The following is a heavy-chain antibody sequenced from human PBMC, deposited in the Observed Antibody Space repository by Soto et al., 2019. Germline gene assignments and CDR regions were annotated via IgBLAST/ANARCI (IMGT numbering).Heavy chain of an antibody. Sequence: QLQLVESGGGVVQPGKSLRLSCAASGFTFSTYGMHWVRQAPGKGLEWVALISYDGGVTKYVDSVKGRFTISRDSSTNTLFLQMNSLIAEDTAVYYCATGRLAYTGTYSVDYWGQGTLVTVSS. CDR3: ATGRLAYTGTYSVDY. CDR1: GFTFSTYG. J-gene: IGHJ4*02. D-gene: IGHD1-26*01. CDR2: ISYDGGVT. V-gene: IGHV3-30*03.